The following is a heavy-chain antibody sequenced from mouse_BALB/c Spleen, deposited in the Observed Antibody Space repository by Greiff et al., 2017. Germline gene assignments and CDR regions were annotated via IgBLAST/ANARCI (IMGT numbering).Heavy chain of an antibody. V-gene: IGHV5-6-5*01. D-gene: IGHD4-1*02. J-gene: IGHJ4*01. Sequence: EVQLVESGGGLVKPGGSLKLSCAASGFTFSSYAMSWVRQTPEKRLEWVASISSGGSTYYPDSVKGRFTISRDNARNILYLQMSSLRSEDTAMYYCARRQLGPYAMDDWGQGTSVTVSS. CDR1: GFTFSSYA. CDR3: ARRQLGPYAMDD. CDR2: ISSGGST.